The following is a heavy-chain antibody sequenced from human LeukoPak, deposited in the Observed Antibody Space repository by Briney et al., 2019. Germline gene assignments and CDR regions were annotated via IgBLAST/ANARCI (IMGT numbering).Heavy chain of an antibody. CDR2: INQGGREK. CDR3: ANLYGEPFDY. V-gene: IGHV3-7*01. Sequence: GGSLRLSCAASGFSFSDYWMSWVRQTSGKGLEWLANINQGGREKYYMDSVKGRFTVSRDNAKNSLYLQMNSLRAEDTALYYCANLYGEPFDYWGQGTLVTVSS. J-gene: IGHJ4*02. CDR1: GFSFSDYW. D-gene: IGHD4-17*01.